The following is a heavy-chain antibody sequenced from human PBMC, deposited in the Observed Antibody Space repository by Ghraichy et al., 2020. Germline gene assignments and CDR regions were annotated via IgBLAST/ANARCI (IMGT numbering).Heavy chain of an antibody. V-gene: IGHV3-21*01. D-gene: IGHD3-10*01. CDR1: GFTFSSYS. Sequence: GESLNISCAASGFTFSSYSMNWVRQAPGKGLEWVSSISSSSSYIYYADSVKGRFTISRDNAKNSLYLQMNSLRAEDTAVYYCARDGSGMFTYWGQGTLVTVSS. CDR3: ARDGSGMFTY. CDR2: ISSSSSYI. J-gene: IGHJ4*02.